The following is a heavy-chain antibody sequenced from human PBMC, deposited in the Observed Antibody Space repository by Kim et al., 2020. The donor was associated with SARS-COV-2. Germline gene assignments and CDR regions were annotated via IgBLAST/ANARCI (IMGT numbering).Heavy chain of an antibody. V-gene: IGHV3-33*01. CDR3: ARNPGTRKLSSWRFYFDY. D-gene: IGHD6-13*01. CDR1: GFTFSSYG. CDR2: IWYDGSNK. Sequence: GGSLRLSCAASGFTFSSYGMHWVRQAPGKGLEWVAVIWYDGSNKYYADSVKGRFTISRDNSKNTLYLQMNSLRAEDTAVYYCARNPGTRKLSSWRFYFDYWGQGTLVTVSS. J-gene: IGHJ4*02.